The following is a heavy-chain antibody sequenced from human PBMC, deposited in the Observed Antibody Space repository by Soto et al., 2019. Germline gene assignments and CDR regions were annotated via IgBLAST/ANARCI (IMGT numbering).Heavy chain of an antibody. CDR2: INPNSGGT. J-gene: IGHJ6*02. D-gene: IGHD3-10*01. V-gene: IGHV1-2*02. CDR3: ARDIAYRDGSGTLDV. Sequence: QVQLVQSGAEVKKPGASVKVSCKASGYTFTGYYMHWVRQAPGQGLEWMGWINPNSGGTNYAQKFQGRVTITADESTSTAYMELSSLRSEDTAVYYCARDIAYRDGSGTLDVWGQGTTVTVSS. CDR1: GYTFTGYY.